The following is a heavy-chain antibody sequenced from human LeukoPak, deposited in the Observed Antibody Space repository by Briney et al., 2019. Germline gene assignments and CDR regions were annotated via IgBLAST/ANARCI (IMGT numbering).Heavy chain of an antibody. CDR3: ASQSLGRYYDFWSARLAPDGGDY. D-gene: IGHD3-3*01. V-gene: IGHV3-74*01. CDR1: GFTFSSYW. Sequence: PGGSLRLSCAASGFTFSSYWMHWVRQAPGKGLVWVSRINSDASSTSYADSVKGRFTISRDNAKNTLYLQMNSLRAEDTAVYYCASQSLGRYYDFWSARLAPDGGDYWGQGTLVTVSS. J-gene: IGHJ4*02. CDR2: INSDASST.